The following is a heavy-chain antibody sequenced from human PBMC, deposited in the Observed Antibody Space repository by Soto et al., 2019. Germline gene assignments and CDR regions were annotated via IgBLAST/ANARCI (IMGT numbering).Heavy chain of an antibody. J-gene: IGHJ4*02. CDR2: IWYDGSNK. D-gene: IGHD3-3*01. CDR3: ARDRQYDFWSGYFDY. Sequence: PGGSLRLSCAASGFTFSSYGMHWVRQAPGKGLEWVAVIWYDGSNKYYADSVKGRFTISRDNSKNTLYLQMNSLRAEDTAVYYCARDRQYDFWSGYFDYWGQGTLVTVSS. CDR1: GFTFSSYG. V-gene: IGHV3-33*01.